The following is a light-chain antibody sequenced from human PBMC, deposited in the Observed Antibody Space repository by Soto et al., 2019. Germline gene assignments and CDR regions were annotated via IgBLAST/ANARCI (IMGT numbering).Light chain of an antibody. J-gene: IGKJ5*01. CDR1: QSVSSSY. V-gene: IGKV3-20*01. CDR3: QQYGRLPPYT. CDR2: GTS. Sequence: EIVLTQSPGTLSLSPVESATLSCMASQSVSSSYLSWYQQKPGQAPRLLIHGTSDRATGIPDRFSGSGSGTDFTLTITSLEPEDFAVYYCQQYGRLPPYTFGQGTRLEIK.